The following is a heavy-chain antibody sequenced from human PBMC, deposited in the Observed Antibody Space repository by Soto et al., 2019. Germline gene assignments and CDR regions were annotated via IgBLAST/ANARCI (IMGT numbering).Heavy chain of an antibody. J-gene: IGHJ6*02. D-gene: IGHD3-10*01. Sequence: EVQLVESGGGLVQPGGSLRLSCAVSGLTVSSNYMSWVRQAPGEGLEWVSVIYSGGSTFYADSVKGRFTISRDNSKNTLYLQMNSLTAEDTAVYYCTRGPYGTGGDYYYGMDVWGQGTTVTVSS. CDR1: GLTVSSNY. CDR2: IYSGGST. V-gene: IGHV3-53*04. CDR3: TRGPYGTGGDYYYGMDV.